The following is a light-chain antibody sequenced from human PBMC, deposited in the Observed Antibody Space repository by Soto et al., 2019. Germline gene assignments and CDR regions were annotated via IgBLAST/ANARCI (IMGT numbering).Light chain of an antibody. CDR3: QQYGSSGT. CDR1: QSVSNNY. J-gene: IGKJ1*01. CDR2: GAS. Sequence: EIVLTRSPGTLALSPGERATLSSRASQSVSNNYLAWYQQKPGQAPRIRIYGASNRATGIPDRFSGSGSGTDFTLTISRLEPEDFAVYYCQQYGSSGTFGQGTKVDI. V-gene: IGKV3-20*01.